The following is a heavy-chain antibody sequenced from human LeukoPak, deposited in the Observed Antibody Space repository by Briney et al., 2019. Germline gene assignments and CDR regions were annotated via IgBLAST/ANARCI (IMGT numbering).Heavy chain of an antibody. Sequence: ASVKVTCKVSGYTLTELSMHWVRQAPGKGPEWMGGFDPEDGEIIYPQKFQVRVTMTEDIFTDTAYMELSSLRSEDTAVYYCATDHPMYGSGIHYWGQGTLVTVSS. J-gene: IGHJ4*02. D-gene: IGHD3-10*01. CDR2: FDPEDGEI. V-gene: IGHV1-24*01. CDR3: ATDHPMYGSGIHY. CDR1: GYTLTELS.